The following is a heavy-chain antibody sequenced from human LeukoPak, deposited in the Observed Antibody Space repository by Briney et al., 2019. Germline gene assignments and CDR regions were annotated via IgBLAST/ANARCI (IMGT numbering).Heavy chain of an antibody. CDR1: GGSLSSAGYY. Sequence: SETLSLTCTVSGGSLSSAGYYWSWIRQPPGKGLEWIAYVSYDGSTKYKPSLKNRVTISVDTSKNQFSLNLTSVTAADTAMYYCARVGIGAARHGYGYWGQGTLVTVSS. CDR3: ARVGIGAARHGYGY. D-gene: IGHD2-15*01. J-gene: IGHJ4*02. CDR2: VSYDGST. V-gene: IGHV4-61*08.